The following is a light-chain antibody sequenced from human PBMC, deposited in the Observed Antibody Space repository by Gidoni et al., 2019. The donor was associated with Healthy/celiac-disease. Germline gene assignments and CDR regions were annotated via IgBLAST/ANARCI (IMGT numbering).Light chain of an antibody. J-gene: IGKJ4*01. V-gene: IGKV3-11*01. CDR2: DAS. Sequence: EIVLTQSPATLSLSPGERATLSCRASQSVSSYLAWYQQKPGQAPRLLIYDASNRATSIPARCSGSGSGTDFTLTISSLEPEDFAVYYCQQRSNWPALTFGGGTKVEIK. CDR3: QQRSNWPALT. CDR1: QSVSSY.